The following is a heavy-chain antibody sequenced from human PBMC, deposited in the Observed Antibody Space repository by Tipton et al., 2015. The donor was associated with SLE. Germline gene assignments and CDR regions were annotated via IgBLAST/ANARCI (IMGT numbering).Heavy chain of an antibody. CDR1: GYSFTSYD. D-gene: IGHD4-17*01. CDR3: ARGRDSVTTYLDD. Sequence: QLVQSGSELKKPGASVKVSCKASGYSFTSYDINWVRQATGQGLEWMGWMNPNKGNTDSAQQFQGRVTMTRNTSISTAYMELSSLRSEDTAVYYCARGRDSVTTYLDDWGQGTLVTVSS. CDR2: MNPNKGNT. J-gene: IGHJ4*02. V-gene: IGHV1-8*02.